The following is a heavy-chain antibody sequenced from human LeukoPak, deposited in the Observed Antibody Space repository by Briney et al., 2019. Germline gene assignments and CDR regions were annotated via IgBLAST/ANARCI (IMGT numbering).Heavy chain of an antibody. CDR3: ARGSRSSWYPYYYYGMDV. D-gene: IGHD6-13*01. J-gene: IGHJ6*02. V-gene: IGHV1-24*01. CDR1: GYTLTELS. CDR2: FDPEDGET. Sequence: PQASVKVSCKVSGYTLTELSMHWVRQAPGKGLEWMGGFDPEDGETIYAQKFQGRVTITADESTSTAYMELSSLRSEDTAVYYCARGSRSSWYPYYYYGMDVWGQGTTVTVSS.